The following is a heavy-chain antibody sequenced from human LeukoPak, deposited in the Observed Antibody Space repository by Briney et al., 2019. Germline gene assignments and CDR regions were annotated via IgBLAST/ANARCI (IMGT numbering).Heavy chain of an antibody. J-gene: IGHJ3*02. CDR3: ASLGHYDFWSGYYPDAFDI. V-gene: IGHV4-59*01. CDR2: IYYSGST. CDR1: GGSISSYY. Sequence: PSETLSLTCTVSGGSISSYYWSWIRQPPGKGLEWIGYIYYSGSTNYNPSLKSRVTISVDTSKNQFSLKLSSVTAADTAVYYCASLGHYDFWSGYYPDAFDIWGQGAMVTVSS. D-gene: IGHD3-3*01.